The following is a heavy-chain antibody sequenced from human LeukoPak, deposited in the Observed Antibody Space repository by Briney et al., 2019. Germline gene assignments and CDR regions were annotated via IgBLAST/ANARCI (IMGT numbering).Heavy chain of an antibody. Sequence: SETLSLTCTVSGGSISSHYWSWIRQPPGKGLEWIGYIYYSGSTNYNPSLKSRVTISVDTSKNQFSLKLRSVTAADTAVYYCARFSSGWFDHWGQGTLVTVSS. CDR3: ARFSSGWFDH. V-gene: IGHV4-59*11. J-gene: IGHJ5*02. CDR1: GGSISSHY. CDR2: IYYSGST.